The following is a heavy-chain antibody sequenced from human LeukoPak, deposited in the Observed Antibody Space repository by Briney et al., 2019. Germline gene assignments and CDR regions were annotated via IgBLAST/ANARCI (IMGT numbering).Heavy chain of an antibody. CDR3: AREGSSSWDDDY. CDR2: IYSSGST. D-gene: IGHD6-13*01. V-gene: IGHV4-4*07. Sequence: SETLSLTCTVSGGSISSYYWSWIRQPAGKGLEWIGHIYSSGSTNYNPSLKSRVTMSVDTSKNQFSLKLSSVTAADTGVYYCAREGSSSWDDDYWGQGTLVTVSS. CDR1: GGSISSYY. J-gene: IGHJ4*02.